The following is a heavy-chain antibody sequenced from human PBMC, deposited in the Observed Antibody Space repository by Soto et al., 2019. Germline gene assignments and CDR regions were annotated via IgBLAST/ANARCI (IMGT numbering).Heavy chain of an antibody. V-gene: IGHV1-46*01. J-gene: IGHJ4*02. CDR2: INPSGGST. Sequence: QVQLVQSGAEVKKPGASVKVSCKASGYIFTNHYIHWVRQAPGQGLEWMGIINPSGGSTNYLQKFQGRITMTRDTSASTVYMELSSLRSEDTAVYFCAGADYYDSSGFYYDCWGQGTLATVSS. CDR1: GYIFTNHY. D-gene: IGHD3-22*01. CDR3: AGADYYDSSGFYYDC.